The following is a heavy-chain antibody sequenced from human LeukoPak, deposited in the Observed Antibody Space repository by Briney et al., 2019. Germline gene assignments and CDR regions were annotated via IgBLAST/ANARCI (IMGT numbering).Heavy chain of an antibody. J-gene: IGHJ4*02. D-gene: IGHD3-3*01. V-gene: IGHV1-2*02. CDR3: ARSYYDFWSGYQYPLGY. Sequence: ASVKVSCKASGYTFTGYYMHWVRQAPGQGLEWMGWINPNGGGTNYAQKFQGRVTTTRDTSISTAYMELSRLRSDDTAVYYCARSYYDFWSGYQYPLGYWGQGTLVTVSS. CDR1: GYTFTGYY. CDR2: INPNGGGT.